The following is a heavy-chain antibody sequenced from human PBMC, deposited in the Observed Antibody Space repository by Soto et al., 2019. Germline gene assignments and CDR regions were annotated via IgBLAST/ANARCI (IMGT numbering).Heavy chain of an antibody. CDR2: IVVGSGNT. CDR3: AADNDFWSGHYSFDY. V-gene: IGHV1-58*01. CDR1: GFTFSSSA. J-gene: IGHJ4*02. Sequence: SVKVSCKASGFTFSSSAVQWVRQASGQRLEWIGWIVVGSGNTNYAQKFQERVTITRDMSTSTAYMELTSLRSDDTAVYYCAADNDFWSGHYSFDYWGQGALVTVS. D-gene: IGHD3-3*01.